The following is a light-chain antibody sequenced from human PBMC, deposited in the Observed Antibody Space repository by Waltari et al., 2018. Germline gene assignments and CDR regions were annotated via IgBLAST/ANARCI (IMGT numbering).Light chain of an antibody. CDR2: DSI. J-gene: IGKJ4*01. CDR3: QHRRNWPPT. V-gene: IGKV3-11*01. CDR1: QSITNY. Sequence: EIVLTQSPATLSLSPGERATLSCRASQSITNYLAWYQQKPGQAPRLLIYDSINRATGIPARFSGGGSGTDFTLTITSLEPEEFAFYYCQHRRNWPPTFGGGTNVVL.